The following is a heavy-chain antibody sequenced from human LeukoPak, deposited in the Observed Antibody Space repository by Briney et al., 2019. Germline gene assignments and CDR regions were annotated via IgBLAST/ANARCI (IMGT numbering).Heavy chain of an antibody. V-gene: IGHV3-23*01. Sequence: GGSLRLSCAASGFTFHNNAMSWVRQAPGKGLEWVSAISGSGGSTYYADSVKGRFTISRDNSKNTLYLQMNSLRAEDTAVYYCAKVTGDLDYWGQGTLVTVSS. J-gene: IGHJ4*02. D-gene: IGHD7-27*01. CDR2: ISGSGGST. CDR3: AKVTGDLDY. CDR1: GFTFHNNA.